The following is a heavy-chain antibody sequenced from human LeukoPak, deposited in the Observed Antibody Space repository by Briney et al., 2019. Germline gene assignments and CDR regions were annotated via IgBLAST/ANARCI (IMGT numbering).Heavy chain of an antibody. CDR2: ISYDGSNK. D-gene: IGHD3-10*01. CDR1: GFTFSSYG. V-gene: IGHV3-30*19. Sequence: GGSLRLSCAASGFTFSSYGMHWVRQAPGKGLEWVAVISYDGSNKYYADSVKGRFTISRDNSKNTLYLQMNSLRAEDTAVYYCARGRGDYYYMDVWGKGTTVTVSS. CDR3: ARGRGDYYYMDV. J-gene: IGHJ6*03.